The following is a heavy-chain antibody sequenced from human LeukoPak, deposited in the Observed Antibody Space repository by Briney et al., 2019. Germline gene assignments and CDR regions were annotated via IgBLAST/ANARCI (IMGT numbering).Heavy chain of an antibody. V-gene: IGHV3-33*06. D-gene: IGHD2-2*02. CDR1: GFTFSSYG. CDR3: AKTSYCSSTSCYRESWFDP. CDR2: IWYDGSNK. J-gene: IGHJ5*02. Sequence: GGSLRLSCAASGFTFSSYGMHWVRQAPGKGLEWVAGIWYDGSNKYYADSVKGRFTISRDNSKNTLYLQMNSLRAEDTAVYYCAKTSYCSSTSCYRESWFDPWGQGTLVTVSS.